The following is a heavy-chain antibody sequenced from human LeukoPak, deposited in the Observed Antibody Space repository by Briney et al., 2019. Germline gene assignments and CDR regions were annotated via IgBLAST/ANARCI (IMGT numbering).Heavy chain of an antibody. CDR1: GFTFSRYA. CDR2: ISGSGGST. Sequence: GASLRLSCAASGFTFSRYAMSWVRQAPGEGVEWVSAISGSGGSTYYAASAKGRFTISRDNSKNTMYLQMNSLRAEDTAVYYCANLGYGYYYYGMDVCGQGTTVTVSS. V-gene: IGHV3-23*01. J-gene: IGHJ6*02. CDR3: ANLGYGYYYYGMDV. D-gene: IGHD7-27*01.